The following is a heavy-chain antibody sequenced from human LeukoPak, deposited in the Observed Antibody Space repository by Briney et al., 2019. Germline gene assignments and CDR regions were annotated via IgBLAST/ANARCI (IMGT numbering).Heavy chain of an antibody. CDR2: IRYTARDK. D-gene: IGHD3-22*01. CDR1: GFTFSYYG. V-gene: IGHV3-30*02. Sequence: PGGSLRLSCAASGFTFSYYGMHWVRQAPGKGLEWVAFIRYTARDKYYADSVKGRFTISRDNSKNTLYLQMNSLRAEDTAVYYCAKSDRTPPEITMIVVVSFDYWGQGTLVTVSS. CDR3: AKSDRTPPEITMIVVVSFDY. J-gene: IGHJ4*02.